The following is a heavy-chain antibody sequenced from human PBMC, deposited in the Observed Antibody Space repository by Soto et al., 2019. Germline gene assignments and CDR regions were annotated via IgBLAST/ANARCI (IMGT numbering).Heavy chain of an antibody. J-gene: IGHJ4*02. V-gene: IGHV3-23*01. CDR3: AKDEVRYYDSSGYDSVFLDY. D-gene: IGHD3-22*01. CDR2: ISGSGGST. CDR1: GFTFSSYA. Sequence: EVQLLESGGGLVQPGGSLRLSCAASGFTFSSYAMSWVRQAPGKGLEWVSAISGSGGSTYYADSVKGRFTISRDNSKNTLYLQMNSLRAEDTAVYYCAKDEVRYYDSSGYDSVFLDYWGQGTLVTVSS.